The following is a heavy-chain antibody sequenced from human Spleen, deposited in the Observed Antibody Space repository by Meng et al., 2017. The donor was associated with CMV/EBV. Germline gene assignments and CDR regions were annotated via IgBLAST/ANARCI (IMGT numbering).Heavy chain of an antibody. CDR1: GFTFDDYA. CDR3: AKAGGAMIVVAYFDY. CDR2: ISWNSGSI. Sequence: SLKISCAASGFTFDDYAMHWVRQAPGKGLEWVSGISWNSGSIGYADSVKGRFTISRDNSKNSLYLQMNSLKTEDTALYYCAKAGGAMIVVAYFDYWGQGTLVTVSS. D-gene: IGHD3-22*01. V-gene: IGHV3-9*01. J-gene: IGHJ4*02.